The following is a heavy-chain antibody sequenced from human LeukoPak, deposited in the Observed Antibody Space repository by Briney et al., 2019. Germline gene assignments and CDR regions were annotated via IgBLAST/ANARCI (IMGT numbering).Heavy chain of an antibody. CDR1: GFTFRGFW. V-gene: IGHV3-7*03. D-gene: IGHD6-6*01. Sequence: GGSLRLSCAVSGFTFRGFWMSWSRQAPGKGLEWVASINSDGSEGYYADVVKGRFTISRDNAKNSLYLQINSLRAEDTAVYYCARSSYSSSSSVWGQGTMVTVSS. CDR3: ARSSYSSSSSV. J-gene: IGHJ3*01. CDR2: INSDGSEG.